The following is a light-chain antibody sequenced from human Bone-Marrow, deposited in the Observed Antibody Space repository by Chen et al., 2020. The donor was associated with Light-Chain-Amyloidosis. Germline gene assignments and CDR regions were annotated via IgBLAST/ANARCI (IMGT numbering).Light chain of an antibody. V-gene: IGLV3-21*02. CDR2: DDS. Sequence: SYVLTQPSSLSVAPGQTATIACGGHNIGSTSVHWYQQTQGQAPLLVVFDDSDRPSGIPERLSGSNSGNTASLTISRVEAGDGADYYCPVWDRSSDRPVFGGGTKLTVL. CDR1: NIGSTS. CDR3: PVWDRSSDRPV. J-gene: IGLJ3*02.